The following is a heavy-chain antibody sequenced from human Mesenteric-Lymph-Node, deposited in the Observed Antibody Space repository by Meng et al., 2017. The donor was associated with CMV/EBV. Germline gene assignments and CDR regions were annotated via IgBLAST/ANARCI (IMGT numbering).Heavy chain of an antibody. D-gene: IGHD6-6*01. Sequence: QLTLKGSGSTLRKPTQTLTLTCTFSGFSLSTNGVTVGWIRQPPGTALEWLALIYWDDDKRYSPSLKSRLTITKDTSKNQAVLTMINMDPVDTATYYCAHRFLRDSSSSLHFDSWGQGTLVTVSS. CDR1: GFSLSTNGVT. CDR2: IYWDDDK. CDR3: AHRFLRDSSSSLHFDS. J-gene: IGHJ4*02. V-gene: IGHV2-5*02.